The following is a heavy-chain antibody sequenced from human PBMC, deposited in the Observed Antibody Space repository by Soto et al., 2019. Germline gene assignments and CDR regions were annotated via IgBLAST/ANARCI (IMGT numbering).Heavy chain of an antibody. V-gene: IGHV1-69*02. CDR2: IIPILGIA. CDR3: AGKWKRVNSFAY. D-gene: IGHD1-1*01. CDR1: GGTFSSYT. Sequence: GASVKVSCKASGGTFSSYTISWVRQAPGQGLEWMGRIIPILGIANYAQKFQGRVTITADKSTSTAYMELSSLRSENTAVYYCAGKWKRVNSFAYWAQETLVTVSS. J-gene: IGHJ4*02.